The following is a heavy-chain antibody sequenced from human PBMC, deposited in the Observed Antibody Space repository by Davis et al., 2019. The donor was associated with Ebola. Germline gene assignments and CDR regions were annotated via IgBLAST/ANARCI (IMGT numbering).Heavy chain of an antibody. J-gene: IGHJ4*02. D-gene: IGHD2-15*01. CDR3: AREPQPLGGSCYSLGCYFDF. V-gene: IGHV1-18*01. Sequence: ASVKVSCKASGGTFSGSGVSWVRQAPGQGLEWVGWISGHSGHTNYAQKFQGRVTMTRDTSTSTAYMELRTLGSDDTAVYYCAREPQPLGGSCYSLGCYFDFWGQGTLVTVSS. CDR1: GGTFSGSG. CDR2: ISGHSGHT.